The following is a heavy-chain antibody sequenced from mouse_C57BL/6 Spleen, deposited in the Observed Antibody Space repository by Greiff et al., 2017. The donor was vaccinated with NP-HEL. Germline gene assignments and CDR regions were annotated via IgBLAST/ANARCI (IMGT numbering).Heavy chain of an antibody. V-gene: IGHV1-82*01. CDR2: IYPGDGDT. CDR3: ARYTRHYYAMDY. Sequence: VQVVESGPELVKPGASVKISCKASGYAFSSSWMNWVKQRPGKGLEWIGRIYPGDGDTNYNGKFKGKATLTADKSSSTAYMQLSSLTSEDSAVYFCARYTRHYYAMDYWGQGTSVTVSS. J-gene: IGHJ4*01. CDR1: GYAFSSSW.